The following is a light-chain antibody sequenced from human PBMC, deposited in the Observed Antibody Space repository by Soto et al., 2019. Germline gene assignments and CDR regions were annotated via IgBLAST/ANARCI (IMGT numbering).Light chain of an antibody. CDR2: EGS. Sequence: QSALTQPASVSGSPGKAITISCTGTSSAVGSQNFVSWYQQHPGKAPRLVIYEGSKRPSGVSYRFSASKSGNTASLTISGRQAEDEADYYCCSYEGSSTSWVFGGGTKLTVL. CDR3: CSYEGSSTSWV. J-gene: IGLJ3*02. CDR1: SSAVGSQNF. V-gene: IGLV2-23*01.